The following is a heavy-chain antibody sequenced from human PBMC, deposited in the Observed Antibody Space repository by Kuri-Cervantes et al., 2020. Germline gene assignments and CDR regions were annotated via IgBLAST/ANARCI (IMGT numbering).Heavy chain of an antibody. CDR3: ARGKWAWQLVRSPEYYYGMDV. Sequence: SETLSLTCNVSGGSIRSYYWSWIRQPPGKGLEWIGYIYYSGSTNYNPSLKSRVTISVDMSKNQFSLRLNSVTATDTAVYYCARGKWAWQLVRSPEYYYGMDVWGQGTTVTVSS. CDR1: GGSIRSYY. V-gene: IGHV4-59*01. D-gene: IGHD6-13*01. CDR2: IYYSGST. J-gene: IGHJ6*02.